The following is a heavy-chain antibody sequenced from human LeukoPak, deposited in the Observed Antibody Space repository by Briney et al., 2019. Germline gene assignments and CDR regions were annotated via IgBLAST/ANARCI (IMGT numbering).Heavy chain of an antibody. CDR1: GFTFSSYG. Sequence: PGGSLRLSCAASGFTFSSYGMHWVRQAPGKGLEWVAVISYDGSNKHYADSVKGRFTISRDNSENTLYLQMNTPRAEDTAVYHCASTNYRGGTTGYNWFDPWGQGTLVTVSS. CDR2: ISYDGSNK. J-gene: IGHJ5*02. D-gene: IGHD1-14*01. CDR3: ASTNYRGGTTGYNWFDP. V-gene: IGHV3-30*03.